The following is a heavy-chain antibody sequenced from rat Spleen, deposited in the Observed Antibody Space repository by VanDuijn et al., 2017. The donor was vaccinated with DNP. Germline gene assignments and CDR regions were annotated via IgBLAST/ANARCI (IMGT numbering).Heavy chain of an antibody. CDR2: ITPSGGDT. Sequence: EVQLVESGGDLMQPGRSLKLSCIASGFTFNNYWMTWIRQVPGKGLEWVASITPSGGDTYFPDSVEARFTISRDNAKSSLYLQMNSLRSEDTATYYCVRWNSGHFDYWGQGVMVTVSS. J-gene: IGHJ2*01. CDR3: VRWNSGHFDY. D-gene: IGHD4-3*01. CDR1: GFTFNNYW. V-gene: IGHV5-31*01.